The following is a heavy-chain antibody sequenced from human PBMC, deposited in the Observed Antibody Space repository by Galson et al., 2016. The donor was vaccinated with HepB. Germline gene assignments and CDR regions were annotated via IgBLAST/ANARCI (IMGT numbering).Heavy chain of an antibody. CDR3: ARDRGGTYSNCFDY. CDR1: GFTFNTYE. D-gene: IGHD1-26*01. Sequence: SLRLSCAASGFTFNTYEINWVRQAPGRGLEWVSYISDSGHTIYYADSVRGRFTISRDNAKNSLYLQINSLSAEDTAVYYCARDRGGTYSNCFDYWGQGTMVTVSS. J-gene: IGHJ4*02. V-gene: IGHV3-48*03. CDR2: ISDSGHTI.